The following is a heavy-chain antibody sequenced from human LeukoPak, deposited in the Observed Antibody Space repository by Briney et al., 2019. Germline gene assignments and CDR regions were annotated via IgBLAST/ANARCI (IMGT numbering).Heavy chain of an antibody. J-gene: IGHJ4*02. Sequence: GRSLRLSCGVSGLTFSAYGMHWVRQSPGKGLEWVAVISYDGSEMYYADSVRGRFTISRDNSKSTVFLEMNSLRPEDTGVYYCAGSLGRIYMLGKLILPLAYWGPGNLVGVSP. CDR2: ISYDGSEM. V-gene: IGHV3-30*03. CDR1: GLTFSAYG. D-gene: IGHD3-16*01. CDR3: AGSLGRIYMLGKLILPLAY.